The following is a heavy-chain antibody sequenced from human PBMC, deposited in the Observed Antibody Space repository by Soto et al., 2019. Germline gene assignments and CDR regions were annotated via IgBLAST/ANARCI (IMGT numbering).Heavy chain of an antibody. J-gene: IGHJ6*03. CDR2: ISYDGSNK. V-gene: IGHV3-30*18. Sequence: PGGSLRLSCAASGFTCSSYGMHWVRQAPGKGLEWVAVISYDGSNKYYADSVKGRFTISRDNSKNTLYLQMNSLRAEDTAVYYCAKDRSTDYYYMDVWGKGTTVTVSS. CDR3: AKDRSTDYYYMDV. D-gene: IGHD2-2*01. CDR1: GFTCSSYG.